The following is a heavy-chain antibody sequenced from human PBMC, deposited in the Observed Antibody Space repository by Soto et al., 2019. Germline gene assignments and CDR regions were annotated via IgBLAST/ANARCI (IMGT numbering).Heavy chain of an antibody. J-gene: IGHJ4*02. CDR3: AREGGDFVQVPYY. V-gene: IGHV4-30-4*01. Sequence: QVRLQESGPKLVRPSQTLSLTCSVSGVSINRGDYYWSWIRQSPGRGLEWIGSIYYNGDTNYNPSLGSRLTMSVDTSKNQFFLYLPSVVAADTAVYFWAREGGDFVQVPYYWGQGTLITVSS. D-gene: IGHD3-3*01. CDR2: IYYNGDT. CDR1: GVSINRGDYY.